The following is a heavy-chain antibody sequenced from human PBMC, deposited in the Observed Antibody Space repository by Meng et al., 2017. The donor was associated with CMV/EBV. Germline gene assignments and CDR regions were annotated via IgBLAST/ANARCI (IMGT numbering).Heavy chain of an antibody. D-gene: IGHD2-21*01. V-gene: IGHV1-69*10. J-gene: IGHJ4*02. CDR1: GGTFSSYA. CDR3: ARVQTGGYSYYFDY. Sequence: SVKVSCRASGGTFSSYAISWVRQAPGQGLEWMGGIIPILGIANYAQKFQGRVTITADKSTSTAYMELSSLRSEDTAVYYCARVQTGGYSYYFDYWGQGTLVTVSS. CDR2: IIPILGIA.